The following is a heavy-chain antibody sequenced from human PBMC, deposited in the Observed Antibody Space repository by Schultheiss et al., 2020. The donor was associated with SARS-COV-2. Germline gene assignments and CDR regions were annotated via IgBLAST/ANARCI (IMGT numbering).Heavy chain of an antibody. CDR2: IYYSGST. V-gene: IGHV4-39*01. CDR3: ARQGSSGYFYFQH. D-gene: IGHD3-22*01. Sequence: SETLSLTCTVSGGSISSYYWGWIRQPPGKGLEWIGSIYYSGSTYYNPSLKSRVTISVDTSKNQFSLKLSSVTAADTAVYYCARQGSSGYFYFQHWGQGTLVTVSS. J-gene: IGHJ1*01. CDR1: GGSISSYY.